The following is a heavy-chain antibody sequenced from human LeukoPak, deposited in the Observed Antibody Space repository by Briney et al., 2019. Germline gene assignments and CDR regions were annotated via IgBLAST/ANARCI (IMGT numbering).Heavy chain of an antibody. J-gene: IGHJ2*01. V-gene: IGHV4-59*01. D-gene: IGHD6-13*01. CDR2: IFYSGGA. CDR1: GGSISSYY. Sequence: SETLSLTCTVSGGSISSYYWSWIRQPPGKGLEWIGDIFYSGGANCNPSLKSRVTISVDTSKNQFSLKLTSVTAADTAVYYCARVYYSNSYDYWYFDLWGRGTLVTVSS. CDR3: ARVYYSNSYDYWYFDL.